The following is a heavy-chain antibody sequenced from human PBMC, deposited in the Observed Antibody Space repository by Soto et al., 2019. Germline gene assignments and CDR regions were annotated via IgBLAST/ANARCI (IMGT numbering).Heavy chain of an antibody. V-gene: IGHV1-69*08. CDR3: TRDWEITVSTWSFGGF. D-gene: IGHD3-10*01. CDR1: GGTFSPYT. Sequence: QVQLVQSGAEVKKPGSSVKVSCKASGGTFSPYTLNWVRQAPGQGLEWMGRIIPCHGVTNYAQKFQARVTITADKSTSTAYMERSGLRFEDTAMYYCTRDWEITVSTWSFGGFWGRGTLVTVSS. J-gene: IGHJ4*02. CDR2: IIPCHGVT.